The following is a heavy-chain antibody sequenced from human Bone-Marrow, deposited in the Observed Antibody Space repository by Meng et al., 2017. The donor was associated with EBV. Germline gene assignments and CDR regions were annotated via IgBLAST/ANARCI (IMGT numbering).Heavy chain of an antibody. V-gene: IGHV3-74*01. D-gene: IGHD2-21*01. Sequence: VEVMEAGGGLVPPGGSLRLSCAASGFTLSSYWVHWVRQAPGKGLVWVSRINTDGSVINYADSVKGRFTISRDNAKNTVYLQMNNLRAEDTAVYYCAKDCFGDKDSWGQGTLVTVSS. CDR2: INTDGSVI. J-gene: IGHJ4*02. CDR3: AKDCFGDKDS. CDR1: GFTLSSYW.